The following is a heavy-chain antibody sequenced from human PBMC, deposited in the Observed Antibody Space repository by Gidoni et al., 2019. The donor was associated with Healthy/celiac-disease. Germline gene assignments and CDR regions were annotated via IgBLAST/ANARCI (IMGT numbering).Heavy chain of an antibody. V-gene: IGHV1-69*06. CDR3: ATTTITIFGVVITDWFDP. J-gene: IGHJ5*02. CDR1: GGTFSSYA. D-gene: IGHD3-3*01. CDR2: ISPSVGTA. Sequence: QVQLVQSGAAVKKPGSSVKVSCKASGGTFSSYAISWVRQAPGQGLEWMGGISPSVGTANYAQKFQGRVTITADKSTSTAYMELSSLRSEDTAVYYCATTTITIFGVVITDWFDPWGQGTLVTVSS.